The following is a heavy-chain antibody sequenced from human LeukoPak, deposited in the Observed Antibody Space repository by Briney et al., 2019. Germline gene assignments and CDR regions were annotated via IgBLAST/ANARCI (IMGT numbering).Heavy chain of an antibody. Sequence: PRGSLRLSCTASGFPFSSYTFNWVRQAPGKVLEWVSSISTSHSYIYYADSVKGGFTISRDNAKNSLYLQMNSLRAEDTSVYYCAELVITMIGGVWGKGTTVTISS. D-gene: IGHD3-10*02. CDR3: AELVITMIGGV. CDR2: ISTSHSYI. J-gene: IGHJ6*04. V-gene: IGHV3-21*04. CDR1: GFPFSSYT.